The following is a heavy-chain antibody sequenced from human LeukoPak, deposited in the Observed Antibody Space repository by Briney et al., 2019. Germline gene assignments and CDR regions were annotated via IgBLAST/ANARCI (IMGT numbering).Heavy chain of an antibody. CDR3: TSLPVGYCSSTSCNYYYYYMDV. V-gene: IGHV4-34*01. CDR1: GGSFSGYY. CDR2: TNHSGST. D-gene: IGHD2-2*01. J-gene: IGHJ6*03. Sequence: SETLSLTCTVYGGSFSGYYWSWIRQPPGKGLEWIGETNHSGSTNYNPSLESRVTISVDTSKNQFSLKLSSVTAADTAVYYCTSLPVGYCSSTSCNYYYYYMDVWGKGSTVTVSS.